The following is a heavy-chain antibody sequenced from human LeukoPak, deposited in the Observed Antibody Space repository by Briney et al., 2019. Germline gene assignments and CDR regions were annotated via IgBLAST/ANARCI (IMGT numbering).Heavy chain of an antibody. CDR3: ARSDAYSSSWYLPY. J-gene: IGHJ1*01. V-gene: IGHV3-21*01. CDR1: GFTFSTHS. Sequence: GSLRLSCAASGFTFSTHSMNWVRQAPGKGLEWVSSISSSGTYIYYADSVKGRFTLSRDNANNSLYLQMNSLRAEDTAVYYCARSDAYSSSWYLPYWGQGTLVTVSS. D-gene: IGHD6-13*01. CDR2: ISSSGTYI.